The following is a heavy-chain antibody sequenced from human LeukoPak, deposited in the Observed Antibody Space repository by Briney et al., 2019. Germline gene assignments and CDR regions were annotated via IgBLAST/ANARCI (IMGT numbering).Heavy chain of an antibody. V-gene: IGHV7-4-1*02. Sequence: ASVTVSCTASGYTFTIYAMNWVRQAPGQGLEWMGWINTNTGNPTYAQGFTGRFVFSLDTSVSTAYLQISSLKAEDTAVYYCAREYCSSTSCQMPLGFDYWGQGTLVTVSS. D-gene: IGHD2-2*01. CDR1: GYTFTIYA. J-gene: IGHJ4*02. CDR3: AREYCSSTSCQMPLGFDY. CDR2: INTNTGNP.